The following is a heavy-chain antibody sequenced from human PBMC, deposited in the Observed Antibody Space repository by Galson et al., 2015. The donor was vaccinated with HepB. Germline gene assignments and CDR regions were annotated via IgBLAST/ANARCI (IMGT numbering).Heavy chain of an antibody. V-gene: IGHV1-2*04. CDR1: GYTFTGYY. J-gene: IGHJ6*02. Sequence: SVKVSCKASGYTFTGYYMHWVRQAPGQGLEWMGWINPNSGGTNYAQKFQGWVTMTRDTSISTAYMELSRLRSDDTAVYYCAREVVISGYDWGVGYYGMDVWGQGTTVTVSS. CDR2: INPNSGGT. D-gene: IGHD5-12*01. CDR3: AREVVISGYDWGVGYYGMDV.